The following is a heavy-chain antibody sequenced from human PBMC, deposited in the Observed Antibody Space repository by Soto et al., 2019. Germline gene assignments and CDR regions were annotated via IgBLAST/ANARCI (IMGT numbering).Heavy chain of an antibody. J-gene: IGHJ5*01. V-gene: IGHV4-30-2*01. CDR3: ARHVNLPLAGTGFDS. D-gene: IGHD6-19*01. CDR1: GGSVSIGGYS. CDR2: TYHSGST. Sequence: SPETLSLTFAPSGGSVSIGGYSLHCIRHPPGKGVEWIAYTYHSGSTLYNLSLRSRVTMSIDTSQEQFSLKLSSVTATDTAVYYCARHVNLPLAGTGFDSWGRGTLVTVSS.